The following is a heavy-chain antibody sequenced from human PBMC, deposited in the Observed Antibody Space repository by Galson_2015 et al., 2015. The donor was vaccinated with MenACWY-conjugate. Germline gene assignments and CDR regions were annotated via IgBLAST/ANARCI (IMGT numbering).Heavy chain of an antibody. V-gene: IGHV3-33*01. D-gene: IGHD1-26*01. CDR2: IWYDGSKT. CDR1: GFTFSSYA. CDR3: FTINSGIDY. J-gene: IGHJ4*02. Sequence: SMRISCAASGFTFSSYAMHWVRQAPGEGREWVAVIWYDGSKTYYADSVKGRFTISRDTSKNTAYLQMKSLRAEDTALYYCFTINSGIDYWGQGTLVTVSS.